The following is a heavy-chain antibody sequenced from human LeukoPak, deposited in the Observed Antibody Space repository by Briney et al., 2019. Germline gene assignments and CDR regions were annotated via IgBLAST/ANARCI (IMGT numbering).Heavy chain of an antibody. Sequence: GASVKVSCKASGYTFTSYGITWVRQAPGQGLEWMGWISAYNGDTNYPQKLQGRVTMTTDTSTSTAYMELRSLRSDDTAVYYCARGPLYCSSTSCLNYYYYGMDVWGQGTTVTVSS. CDR1: GYTFTSYG. CDR2: ISAYNGDT. J-gene: IGHJ6*02. V-gene: IGHV1-18*01. CDR3: ARGPLYCSSTSCLNYYYYGMDV. D-gene: IGHD2-2*01.